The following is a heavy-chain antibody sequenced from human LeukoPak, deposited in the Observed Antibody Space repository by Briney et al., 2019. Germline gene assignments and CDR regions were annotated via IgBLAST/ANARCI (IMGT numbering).Heavy chain of an antibody. V-gene: IGHV4-30-2*01. J-gene: IGHJ4*02. CDR3: ARVGEGDSSGYCDY. Sequence: SETLSLTCTVSGGSISSGGYYWSWIRQPPGKGLEWIGYIYHSGSTYYNPSLKSRVTISVDRSKNQFSLKLSSVTAADTAVYYCARVGEGDSSGYCDYWGQGTLVTVSS. CDR2: IYHSGST. CDR1: GGSISSGGYY. D-gene: IGHD3-22*01.